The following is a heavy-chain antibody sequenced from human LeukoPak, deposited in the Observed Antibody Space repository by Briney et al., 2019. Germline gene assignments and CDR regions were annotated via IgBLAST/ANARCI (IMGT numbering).Heavy chain of an antibody. CDR3: ARRGYCSSTSCYTYYYYGMDV. V-gene: IGHV5-51*01. D-gene: IGHD2-2*02. Sequence: GEALKIFCKGSGYSFTSYWSGWGRQMPGKGLEWMGIIYPGDSDTRYSPSFQGQVTISADKSISTAYLQWSSLKASDTAMYYCARRGYCSSTSCYTYYYYGMDVWGQGTTVTVSS. CDR1: GYSFTSYW. CDR2: IYPGDSDT. J-gene: IGHJ6*02.